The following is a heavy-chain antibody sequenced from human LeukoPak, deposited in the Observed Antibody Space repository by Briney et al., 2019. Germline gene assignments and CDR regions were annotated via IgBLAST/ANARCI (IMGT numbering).Heavy chain of an antibody. CDR1: GFIFSSYS. CDR2: ITSSSTYI. CDR3: ARVGNSYTFDY. V-gene: IGHV3-21*01. D-gene: IGHD5-18*01. Sequence: GGSLRLSCAASGFIFSSYSMKWVRQAPGKGLEWVSYITSSSTYIYYGDSVKGRFTVSRDNAKNSLYLQMNSLRAEDTAVYYCARVGNSYTFDYWGQGTLVTVSS. J-gene: IGHJ4*02.